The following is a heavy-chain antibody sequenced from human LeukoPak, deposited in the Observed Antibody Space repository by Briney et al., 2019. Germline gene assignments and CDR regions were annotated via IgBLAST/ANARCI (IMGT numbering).Heavy chain of an antibody. CDR2: INHSGST. Sequence: NSSETLSLTCAVYGGSFSGYYWSWIRQPPGKGLEWIGEINHSGSTNYNPSLKSRVTISVDTSKNQFSLKLSSVTAADTAVYYCAARSRFLDRGYFDYWGQGTLVTVSS. V-gene: IGHV4-34*01. CDR1: GGSFSGYY. J-gene: IGHJ4*02. D-gene: IGHD3-3*01. CDR3: AARSRFLDRGYFDY.